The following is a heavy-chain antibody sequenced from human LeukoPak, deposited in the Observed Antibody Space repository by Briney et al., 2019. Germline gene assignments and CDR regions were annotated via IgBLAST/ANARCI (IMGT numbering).Heavy chain of an antibody. CDR2: IYYSGST. J-gene: IGHJ4*02. D-gene: IGHD3-10*01. Sequence: SSETLSLTCTVSGASIRSYYWSWIRQPPGKGLEWIGYIYYSGSTNYNPSLKSRVTISVDTSKNQFSLKLSSVTAADTAVYYCVGSIRTYYFDYCGQGTLVTVSS. V-gene: IGHV4-59*01. CDR3: VGSIRTYYFDY. CDR1: GASIRSYY.